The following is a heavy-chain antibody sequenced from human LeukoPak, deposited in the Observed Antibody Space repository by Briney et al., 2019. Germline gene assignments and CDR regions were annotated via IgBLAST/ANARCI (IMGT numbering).Heavy chain of an antibody. CDR1: EFTFSNYW. D-gene: IGHD3-3*01. CDR3: ARGFTIFGVVNDAFDI. J-gene: IGHJ3*02. Sequence: GGSLRLSCVASEFTFSNYWMHWVRQAPGKGLVWVSRIDSDGSSTTYADSVKGRFTISRDNAKNTLYLQMNSLTAEDTAVYYCARGFTIFGVVNDAFDIRGQGTMVTVSS. V-gene: IGHV3-74*01. CDR2: IDSDGSST.